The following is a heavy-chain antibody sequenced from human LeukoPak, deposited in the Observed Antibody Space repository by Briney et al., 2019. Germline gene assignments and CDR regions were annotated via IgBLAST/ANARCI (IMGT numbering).Heavy chain of an antibody. J-gene: IGHJ1*01. CDR1: GFTFSSSA. CDR3: AKKVVVGATSPYSDFQD. CDR2: ISNNGGYT. V-gene: IGHV3-23*01. D-gene: IGHD1-26*01. Sequence: GGSLRLSCAASGFTFSSSAMSWVRQAPGKGLEWVSAISNNGGYTYYAGSVKGRFSISRDNSKNTLYLQMNSLRAEDTALYYCAKKVVVGATSPYSDFQDWGQGTLVTVSS.